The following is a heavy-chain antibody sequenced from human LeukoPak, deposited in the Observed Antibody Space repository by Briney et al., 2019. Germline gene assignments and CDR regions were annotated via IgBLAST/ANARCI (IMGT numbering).Heavy chain of an antibody. J-gene: IGHJ4*02. CDR1: GGSISGSY. CDR2: MYNSGST. D-gene: IGHD4-17*01. Sequence: SETLSLTCTVSGGSISGSYWSWIWQPPGKGLEWIAYMYNSGSTNYNPSLKSRVTISIDTSKNQFSLKLSSLTAADTAIYYCARGIESYGDYGYWGQGILVTVSS. CDR3: ARGIESYGDYGY. V-gene: IGHV4-59*01.